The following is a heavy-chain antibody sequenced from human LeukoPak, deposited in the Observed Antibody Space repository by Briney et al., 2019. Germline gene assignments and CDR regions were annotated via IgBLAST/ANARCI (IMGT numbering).Heavy chain of an antibody. J-gene: IGHJ5*02. Sequence: ASVKVSCKASGYTFTSYAMHWVRQAPGQRLEWMGWINAGNGNTKYSQEFQGRVTSTRDTSASTAYMELSSLRSEDMAVYYCARGGSGSYYNWFDPWGQGTLVTVSS. CDR2: INAGNGNT. CDR1: GYTFTSYA. CDR3: ARGGSGSYYNWFDP. D-gene: IGHD1-26*01. V-gene: IGHV1-3*03.